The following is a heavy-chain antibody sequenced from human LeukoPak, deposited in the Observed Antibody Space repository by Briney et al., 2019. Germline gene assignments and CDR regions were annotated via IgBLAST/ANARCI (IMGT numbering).Heavy chain of an antibody. D-gene: IGHD5-24*01. CDR1: SDSIGKYY. J-gene: IGHJ4*02. V-gene: IGHV4-59*08. Sequence: SETLSLTCTVSSDSIGKYYWSWIRQSPGKGLEGIGYITNSGTGSASTRYNPSLESRVAMSVDTSKNQFSLKLSSVTAADTAVYYCARHARRDAYNPNDYWGQGTLVTVSS. CDR2: ITNSGTGSAST. CDR3: ARHARRDAYNPNDY.